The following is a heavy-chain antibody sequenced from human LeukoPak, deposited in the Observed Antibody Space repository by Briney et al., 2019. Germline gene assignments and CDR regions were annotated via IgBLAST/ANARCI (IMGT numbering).Heavy chain of an antibody. CDR1: GGSISSGSYY. Sequence: SETLSLTCTVSGGSISSGSYYWSWIRQPDGKGLEWIGRIYTSGSTNYNPSLKSRVTISVDTSKNQFSLKLSSVTAADTAVYYCARGRVVPAAMAYYYYYYYMDVWGKGTTVTVSS. CDR3: ARGRVVPAAMAYYYYYYYMDV. D-gene: IGHD2-2*01. V-gene: IGHV4-61*02. J-gene: IGHJ6*03. CDR2: IYTSGST.